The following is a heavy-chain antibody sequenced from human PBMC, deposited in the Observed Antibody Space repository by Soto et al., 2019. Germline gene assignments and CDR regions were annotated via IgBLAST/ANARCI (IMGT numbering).Heavy chain of an antibody. V-gene: IGHV4-34*01. CDR2: VNHAGST. Sequence: SETLSLTCAVYSGSFSVYYWNWIRQSPGKGLEWIGEVNHAGSTNYNPSLKSRVTISVDSSKNQFSLKLSSVTAADTAVYFCARDSTRRGACDIWGQGTMVTVSS. CDR3: ARDSTRRGACDI. D-gene: IGHD4-4*01. J-gene: IGHJ3*02. CDR1: SGSFSVYY.